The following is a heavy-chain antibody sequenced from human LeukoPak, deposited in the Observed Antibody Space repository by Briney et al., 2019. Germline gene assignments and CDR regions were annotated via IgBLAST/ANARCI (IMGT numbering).Heavy chain of an antibody. CDR1: GFTFSSYS. V-gene: IGHV3-21*01. Sequence: GGSLRLSCAASGFTFSSYSMNWVRQAPGKGLEWVSSISSSGRYIYYADSVRGRFTISRDNAKNSLYLQMNGLRAEDTAVYYCARDYGDWDYWGQGTLVTVSS. CDR3: ARDYGDWDY. CDR2: ISSSGRYI. J-gene: IGHJ4*02. D-gene: IGHD4-17*01.